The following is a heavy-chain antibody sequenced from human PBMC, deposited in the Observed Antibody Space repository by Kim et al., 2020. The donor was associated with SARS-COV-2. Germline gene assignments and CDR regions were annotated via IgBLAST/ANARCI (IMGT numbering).Heavy chain of an antibody. V-gene: IGHV3-66*01. J-gene: IGHJ4*02. Sequence: SVKCRFTISRDNSKNTLYLQMNSLRAEDTAVYYCARDPSNYYDSSGYFDYWGQGTLVTVSS. CDR3: ARDPSNYYDSSGYFDY. D-gene: IGHD3-22*01.